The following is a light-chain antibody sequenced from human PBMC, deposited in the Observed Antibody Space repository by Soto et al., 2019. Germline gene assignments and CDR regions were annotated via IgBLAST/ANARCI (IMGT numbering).Light chain of an antibody. CDR2: EVI. V-gene: IGLV2-14*01. J-gene: IGLJ1*01. CDR3: SSYSATNTLV. Sequence: QSALAQPASVSGSPGQSITISCTGTSSDVGDYPNVSWYQQHPGKVPKLIIYEVIHRPSGVTSRFSGSKSENTASLTISGLQAEDEADYYCSSYSATNTLVFRSGTKVTVL. CDR1: SSDVGDYPN.